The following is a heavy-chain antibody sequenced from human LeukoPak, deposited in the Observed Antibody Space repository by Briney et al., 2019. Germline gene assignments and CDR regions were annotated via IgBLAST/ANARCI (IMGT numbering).Heavy chain of an antibody. Sequence: SETLSLTCTVSGGSINSTNYYWGWIRQPPGKGLGWIGSIYYSGSTYYNPSLRSRVTISVDTSKNQFSLKVSSVTAADTAVYYCARGPPLTYDGSGYYFFDYWGLGTLVTVSS. D-gene: IGHD3-22*01. CDR1: GGSINSTNYY. V-gene: IGHV4-39*01. CDR3: ARGPPLTYDGSGYYFFDY. J-gene: IGHJ4*02. CDR2: IYYSGST.